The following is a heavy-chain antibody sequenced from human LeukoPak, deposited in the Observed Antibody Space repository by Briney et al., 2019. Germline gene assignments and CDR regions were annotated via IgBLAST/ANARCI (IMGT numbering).Heavy chain of an antibody. CDR3: ARGEATAGQGYFQH. Sequence: SETLSLTCAVSGGSISSSNWWSWVRQPPGKGLEWIGEIYHSGSTNYNPSLKSRVTISVDKSKNQFSLKLSSVTAADTAVYYCARGEATAGQGYFQHWGQGTLVTVSS. D-gene: IGHD6-13*01. J-gene: IGHJ1*01. CDR2: IYHSGST. V-gene: IGHV4-4*02. CDR1: GGSISSSNW.